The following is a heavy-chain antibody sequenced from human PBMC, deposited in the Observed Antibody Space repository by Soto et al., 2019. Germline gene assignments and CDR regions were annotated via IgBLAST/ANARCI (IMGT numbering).Heavy chain of an antibody. V-gene: IGHV3-30-3*01. CDR2: ISSDGSNK. CDR3: TAPRDTAMVYYFDY. CDR1: GFTFSRSA. Sequence: SGGSLRLFCAASGFTFSRSAMHWVRQAPGKGLDWVAVISSDGSNKYYADSVKGRFTISRDNSKNTLYLQMNSLRVEDTAVYYCTAPRDTAMVYYFDYWGQGTVVTVSS. D-gene: IGHD5-18*01. J-gene: IGHJ4*02.